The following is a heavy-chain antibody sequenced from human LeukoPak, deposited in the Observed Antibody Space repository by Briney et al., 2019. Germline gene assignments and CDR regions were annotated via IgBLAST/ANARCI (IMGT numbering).Heavy chain of an antibody. CDR3: ARCESDYDFWSGSNDAFDI. CDR2: IYTSGST. J-gene: IGHJ3*02. D-gene: IGHD3-3*01. V-gene: IGHV4-59*10. CDR1: GGSFSGYY. Sequence: SETLSLTCAVYGGSFSGYYWSWIRQPAGKGLEWIGRIYTSGSTNYNPSLKSRVTMSVDTSKNQFSLKLSSVTAADTAVYYCARCESDYDFWSGSNDAFDIWGQGTMVTVSS.